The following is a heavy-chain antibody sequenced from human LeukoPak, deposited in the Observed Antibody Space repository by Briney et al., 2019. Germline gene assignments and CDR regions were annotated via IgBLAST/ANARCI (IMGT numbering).Heavy chain of an antibody. CDR3: AKDDAWLRFGE. Sequence: WGTLRLSCAASGFIFSSHGINWVRQVPGKGLEWVSGISPSGDITYYADSVKGRFTISRDNSKNTLYLEVMSPTAEDTAVYYCAKDDAWLRFGEWSQGTLVTVSS. CDR1: GFIFSSHG. D-gene: IGHD3-10*01. CDR2: ISPSGDIT. J-gene: IGHJ4*02. V-gene: IGHV3-23*01.